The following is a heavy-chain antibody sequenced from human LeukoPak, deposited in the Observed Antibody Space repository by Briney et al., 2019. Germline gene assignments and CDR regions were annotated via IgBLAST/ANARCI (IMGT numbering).Heavy chain of an antibody. Sequence: GASVKVSCKASGYTFTGYYMHWVRQAPGQGLEWMGWINPNSGGTNYAQKFQGRVTMTRDTSISTAYMELSRLRSDDTAVYYCAREKIVGVNNWFDPWGQRTLVTVSS. J-gene: IGHJ5*02. CDR3: AREKIVGVNNWFDP. CDR1: GYTFTGYY. V-gene: IGHV1-2*02. D-gene: IGHD1-26*01. CDR2: INPNSGGT.